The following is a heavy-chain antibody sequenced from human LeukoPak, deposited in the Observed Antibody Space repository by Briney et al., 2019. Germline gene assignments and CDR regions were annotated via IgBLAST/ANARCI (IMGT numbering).Heavy chain of an antibody. J-gene: IGHJ3*02. V-gene: IGHV3-30-3*01. CDR3: AREFHSSGHAGTFDI. D-gene: IGHD3-22*01. Sequence: PGGSLRLSCAASGFTFSGRVIHWVRQAPGKGLEWAALMSLDVDNEIYADSVRGRFTVSTDNSRNTVYLQMNSLRTEDTAIYYCAREFHSSGHAGTFDIWGQGTMVTVSS. CDR1: GFTFSGRV. CDR2: MSLDVDNE.